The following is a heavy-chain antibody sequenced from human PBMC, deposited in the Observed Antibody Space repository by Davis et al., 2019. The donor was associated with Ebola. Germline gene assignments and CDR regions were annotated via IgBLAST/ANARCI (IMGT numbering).Heavy chain of an antibody. CDR1: GFTFSSYA. CDR3: ARGGYYSISVVVYYYGMDV. J-gene: IGHJ6*02. Sequence: GESLKISCAASGFTFSSYAMSWVRQAPGKGLEWVSVIYSGGSTYYADSVKGRFTISRDNSKNTLYLQMNSLRAEDTAVYYCARGGYYSISVVVYYYGMDVWGQGTTVTVSS. V-gene: IGHV3-53*01. CDR2: IYSGGST. D-gene: IGHD3-22*01.